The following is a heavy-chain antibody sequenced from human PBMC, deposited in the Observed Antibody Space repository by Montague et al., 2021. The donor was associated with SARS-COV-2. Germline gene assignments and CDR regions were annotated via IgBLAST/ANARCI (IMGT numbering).Heavy chain of an antibody. CDR3: ARHRANAGSFDI. CDR1: GGSITVSRYD. J-gene: IGHJ3*02. Sequence: SETLSLTCTVSGGSITVSRYDWGWIRQPPGKGLEWIGSVHYTGTTSYNASLKSRLTISVDTSENRFSLKMTSVTASDTAVYYCARHRANAGSFDIWGQGTMVTVSS. CDR2: VHYTGTT. D-gene: IGHD1-1*01. V-gene: IGHV4-39*01.